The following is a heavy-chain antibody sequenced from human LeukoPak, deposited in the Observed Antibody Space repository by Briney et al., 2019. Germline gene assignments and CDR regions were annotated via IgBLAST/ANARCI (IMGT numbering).Heavy chain of an antibody. V-gene: IGHV3-48*03. CDR3: ARDLDITMIVGPLDY. CDR1: GFTFSSYE. D-gene: IGHD3-22*01. Sequence: GGSLRLPCAASGFTFSSYEMNWVRQAPGKGLEWVSYISSSGSTIYYADSVKGRFTISRDNAKNSLYLQMNSLRAEDTAVYYCARDLDITMIVGPLDYWGQGTLVTVSS. J-gene: IGHJ4*02. CDR2: ISSSGSTI.